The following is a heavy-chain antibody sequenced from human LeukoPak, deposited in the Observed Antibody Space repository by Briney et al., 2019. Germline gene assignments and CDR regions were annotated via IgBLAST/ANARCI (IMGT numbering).Heavy chain of an antibody. D-gene: IGHD3-10*01. J-gene: IGHJ6*02. CDR2: INHSGST. CDR1: GGSFSGYY. V-gene: IGHV4-34*01. CDR3: ARARVWFGELVSYYYYYGMDV. Sequence: SETLSLTCAVYGGSFSGYYWSWIRQPPGKGLEWIGEINHSGSTNYNPSLKSRVTISVDTSKNQFSLKLSSVTAADTAVYYCARARVWFGELVSYYYYYGMDVWGQGTTVTVSS.